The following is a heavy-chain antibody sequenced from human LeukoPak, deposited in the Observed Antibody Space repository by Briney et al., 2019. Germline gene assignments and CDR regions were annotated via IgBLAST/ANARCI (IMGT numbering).Heavy chain of an antibody. Sequence: GGSLRLSCAASGFTFSSYAMSWVRQAPGKGLEWVSAISGSGGSTYYADSVKGRFTISRDNSKNTLYPQMNSLRAEDTAVYYCAKDSNSWYVHFDYWGQGTLVTVSS. CDR2: ISGSGGST. J-gene: IGHJ4*02. CDR1: GFTFSSYA. V-gene: IGHV3-23*01. D-gene: IGHD6-13*01. CDR3: AKDSNSWYVHFDY.